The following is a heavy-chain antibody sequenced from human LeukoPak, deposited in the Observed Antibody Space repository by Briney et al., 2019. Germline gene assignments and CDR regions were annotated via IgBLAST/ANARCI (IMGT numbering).Heavy chain of an antibody. CDR1: GGSISSGDYY. J-gene: IGHJ4*02. Sequence: SQTLSLTCTVSGGSISSGDYYWSWIRQPPRKGLEWIGYIYYSGSTYYNPSPKSRVTISVDTSKNQFSLKLSSVTAADTAVYYCARVMVGATSYFDYWGQGTLVTVSS. CDR2: IYYSGST. D-gene: IGHD1-26*01. CDR3: ARVMVGATSYFDY. V-gene: IGHV4-30-4*01.